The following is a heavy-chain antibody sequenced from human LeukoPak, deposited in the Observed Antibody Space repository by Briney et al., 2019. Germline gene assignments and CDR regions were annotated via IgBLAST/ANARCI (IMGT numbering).Heavy chain of an antibody. CDR3: ARARRDGYDFDYYFDY. CDR1: GYTFTNYD. D-gene: IGHD5-24*01. V-gene: IGHV1-8*01. J-gene: IGHJ4*02. Sequence: ASAKVSCKASGYTFTNYDINWVRQATGHGLEWMGWMTPNSGNSGFAQKFQGRVTMTRSTSISTAYMELTSLRSGDTAVYFCARARRDGYDFDYYFDYWGQGTLVTVSS. CDR2: MTPNSGNS.